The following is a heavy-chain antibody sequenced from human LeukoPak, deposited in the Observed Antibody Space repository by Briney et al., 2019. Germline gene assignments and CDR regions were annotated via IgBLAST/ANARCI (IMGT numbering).Heavy chain of an antibody. CDR1: GGSISSYY. Sequence: SETLSLTCTVSGGSISSYYWSWIRQPPGKGLEWIGRIYTSGSTNYNPSLKSRVTMSVDTSKNQFSLKLSSVTAADTAVYYCARRKSSYGYYYMDVWGKGTTVTVSS. J-gene: IGHJ6*03. D-gene: IGHD5-18*01. V-gene: IGHV4-4*07. CDR3: ARRKSSYGYYYMDV. CDR2: IYTSGST.